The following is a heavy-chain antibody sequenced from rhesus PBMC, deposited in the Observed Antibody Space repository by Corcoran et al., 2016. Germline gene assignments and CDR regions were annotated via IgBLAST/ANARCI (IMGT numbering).Heavy chain of an antibody. Sequence: QLQLQESGPGLVKPSETLSVTCAVSGGSISSSYWSWIRQAPGKGLDWIGYIYGSGCSTNYNPPLKSRVTLTVDTSKIQRSLKLSSVTTADTAVYYCAGAPDGWNDGYYWGQGVLVTVSS. CDR3: AGAPDGWNDGYY. V-gene: IGHV4-169*01. D-gene: IGHD1-14*01. J-gene: IGHJ4*01. CDR2: IYGSGCST. CDR1: GGSISSSY.